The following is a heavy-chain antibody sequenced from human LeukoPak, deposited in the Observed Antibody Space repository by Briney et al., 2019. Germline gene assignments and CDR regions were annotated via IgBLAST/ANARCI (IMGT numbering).Heavy chain of an antibody. CDR1: GFTFSSCA. D-gene: IGHD2/OR15-2a*01. J-gene: IGHJ4*02. CDR2: ISGSGGST. Sequence: PGGSLRLSCAASGFTFSSCAMSWVRQAPGRGLEWVSAISGSGGSTYYADSVKGRFTTSRDNSKNTLYLQMNSLRAEDTAVYYCAKDRVRVLGGRREFDYWGQGTLVTVSS. CDR3: AKDRVRVLGGRREFDY. V-gene: IGHV3-23*01.